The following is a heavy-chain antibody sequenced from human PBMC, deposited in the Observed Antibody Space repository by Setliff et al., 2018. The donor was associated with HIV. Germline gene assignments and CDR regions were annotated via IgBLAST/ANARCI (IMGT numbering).Heavy chain of an antibody. CDR2: INHTGST. CDR3: TRGGGLGP. D-gene: IGHD6-25*01. V-gene: IGHV4-34*01. J-gene: IGHJ5*02. CDR1: GGSFSGYY. Sequence: SETLSLTCAVYGGSFSGYYWSWIRQSPGKGLECIGEINHTGSTNYNPSHKSRVAMSVDTSKNQFSLRLSSVTAADTAVYYCTRGGGLGPWGQGTLVTVSS.